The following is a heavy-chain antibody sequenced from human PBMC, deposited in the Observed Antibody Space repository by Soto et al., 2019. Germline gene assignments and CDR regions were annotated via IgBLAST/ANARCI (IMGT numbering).Heavy chain of an antibody. CDR3: ARNANGMDV. Sequence: XETLSLTGTVSGASISSYYWSWIRQPAGKGLEWIGRFYSSGSTNYNPSLNSRVTMSVDTSQNQLSLKLSSVTAADTAVYYCARNANGMDVWGQGTTVTAP. J-gene: IGHJ6*02. V-gene: IGHV4-4*07. CDR1: GASISSYY. CDR2: FYSSGST.